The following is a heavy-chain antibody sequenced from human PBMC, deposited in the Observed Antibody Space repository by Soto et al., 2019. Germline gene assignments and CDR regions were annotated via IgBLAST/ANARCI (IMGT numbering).Heavy chain of an antibody. Sequence: QVQLRQWGAGLLKPSETLVLTCAVSGGSFTDYYWGWIRQCPGKGLEWIGEINHSASITYTPSLASRVTILVDTSKMQFSRRLTSVTAADTAMYYCARGEYDSSGLYSWAPLGFDVWGQGTTVTVSS. CDR1: GGSFTDYY. CDR2: INHSASI. J-gene: IGHJ6*02. D-gene: IGHD3-22*01. V-gene: IGHV4-34*01. CDR3: ARGEYDSSGLYSWAPLGFDV.